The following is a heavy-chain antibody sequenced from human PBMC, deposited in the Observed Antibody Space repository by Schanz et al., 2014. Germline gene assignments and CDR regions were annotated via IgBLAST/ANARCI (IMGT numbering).Heavy chain of an antibody. CDR1: GFTFRDYQ. D-gene: IGHD3-10*02. CDR2: ITSGSAK. J-gene: IGHJ4*02. V-gene: IGHV3-11*04. Sequence: QVQLVESGGCLVKPGGSLRLSCTASGFTFRDYQMTWIRQAPGKGLEWVSYITSGSAKFYADSVKGRFTISRDNTKSARFLQMNNLRPEDTDMYVCARVGRDYVSSSVLDSLHYWGQGSLVAVS. CDR3: ARVGRDYVSSSVLDSLHY.